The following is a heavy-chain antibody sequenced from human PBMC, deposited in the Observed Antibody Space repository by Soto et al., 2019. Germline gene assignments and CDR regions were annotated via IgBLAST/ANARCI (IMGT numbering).Heavy chain of an antibody. Sequence: QVQLQESGPGLVKPSQTLSLTCTVSGGSISSGGYYWNWIRQHPGKGLEWIGYINYSGSTYYHPTLKSRVTTSVDTSKTQFSLKLSSVTAADTAVYSCARSISPWGQGTLVTVSS. J-gene: IGHJ5*02. CDR3: ARSISP. V-gene: IGHV4-31*03. CDR2: INYSGST. D-gene: IGHD3-3*01. CDR1: GGSISSGGYY.